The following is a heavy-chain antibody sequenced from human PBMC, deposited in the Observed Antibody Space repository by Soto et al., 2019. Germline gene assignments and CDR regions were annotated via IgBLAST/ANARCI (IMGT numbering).Heavy chain of an antibody. V-gene: IGHV4-39*02. J-gene: IGHJ5*02. CDR3: ARLVVVAPVANA. D-gene: IGHD2-2*01. CDR2: IFYTGTT. Sequence: QLKLQESGPGLVKPSETLSLTCSVSGGSISYNSYYWGWIRQPPGKGLEWVGGIFYTGTTYYSPSLKDRVTISVDTSKNSFSLNLTSVTAADTAVDFCARLVVVAPVANAWGQGTLVTVSS. CDR1: GGSISYNSYY.